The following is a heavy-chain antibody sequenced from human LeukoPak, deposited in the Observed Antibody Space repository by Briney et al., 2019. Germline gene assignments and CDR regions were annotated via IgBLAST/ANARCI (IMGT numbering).Heavy chain of an antibody. Sequence: SETLSLTCTVSGGSISSYYWSWIRQPPGKGLEWIGYIYYSGSTNYNPSLKSRVTISVDTSKNQFSLKLSSVTAADTAVYYCARGKGYCSSTSCFRIFDYWGQGTLVTVSS. CDR3: ARGKGYCSSTSCFRIFDY. V-gene: IGHV4-59*01. D-gene: IGHD2-2*01. CDR1: GGSISSYY. CDR2: IYYSGST. J-gene: IGHJ4*02.